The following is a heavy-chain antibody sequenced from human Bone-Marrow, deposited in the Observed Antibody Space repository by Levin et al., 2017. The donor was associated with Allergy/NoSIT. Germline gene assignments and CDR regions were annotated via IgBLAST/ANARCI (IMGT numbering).Heavy chain of an antibody. J-gene: IGHJ3*02. Sequence: GESLKISCAASEFTFSSLWMHWVRQAPGKGLVWVSRITSDGSSTTYADSVRGRFTISRDNAKNTVYLVMNSLRAEDTAMYYCVRDYGGSGSANAFDIWGQGTMVTVSS. D-gene: IGHD4-23*01. CDR2: ITSDGSST. CDR1: EFTFSSLW. V-gene: IGHV3-74*01. CDR3: VRDYGGSGSANAFDI.